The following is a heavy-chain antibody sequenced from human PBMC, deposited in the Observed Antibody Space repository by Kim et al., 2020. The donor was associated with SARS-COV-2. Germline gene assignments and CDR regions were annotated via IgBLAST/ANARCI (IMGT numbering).Heavy chain of an antibody. V-gene: IGHV1-18*01. J-gene: IGHJ3*02. D-gene: IGHD6-13*01. CDR3: ARFDRSSWPDEDAFDI. CDR1: GYTFTSYG. Sequence: ASVKVSCKASGYTFTSYGISWVRQAPGQGLEWMGWISAYNGNTNYAQKLQGRVTMTTDTSTSTAYMELRSLRSDDTAVYYCARFDRSSWPDEDAFDIWGQGTMVTVSS. CDR2: ISAYNGNT.